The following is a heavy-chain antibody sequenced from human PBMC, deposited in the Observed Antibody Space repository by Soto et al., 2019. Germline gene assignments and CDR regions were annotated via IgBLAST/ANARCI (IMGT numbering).Heavy chain of an antibody. Sequence: SETLSLTCTVSGGAVSSGSYQWSWIRQSPGKGLEWIGYIYYTGSTNYNPSLKSRVTISVDTSKNQFSLKLTSVTAADTALYFCARLQVYDFWSGSVPMDVWGQGTTVTVSS. CDR3: ARLQVYDFWSGSVPMDV. J-gene: IGHJ6*02. D-gene: IGHD3-3*01. CDR1: GGAVSSGSYQ. CDR2: IYYTGST. V-gene: IGHV4-61*01.